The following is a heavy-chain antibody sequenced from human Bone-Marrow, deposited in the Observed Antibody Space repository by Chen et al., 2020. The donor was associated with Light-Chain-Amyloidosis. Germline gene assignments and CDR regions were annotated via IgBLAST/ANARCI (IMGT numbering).Heavy chain of an antibody. Sequence: QVQLVQSGAEVKKPGASVKVSCKASGYTFTGYYMHWVRQAPGQGLEWMGWINPNSGGTNYAQKFQGRVTMTRDTSISTAYMGLSRLRSDETAVYYCARVPHYYDSSGYYPNWGQGTLVTVSS. J-gene: IGHJ4*02. D-gene: IGHD3-22*01. CDR1: GYTFTGYY. V-gene: IGHV1-2*02. CDR3: ARVPHYYDSSGYYPN. CDR2: INPNSGGT.